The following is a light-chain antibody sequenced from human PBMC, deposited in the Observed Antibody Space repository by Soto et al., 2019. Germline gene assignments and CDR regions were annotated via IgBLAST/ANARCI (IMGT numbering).Light chain of an antibody. CDR1: QDISNY. CDR3: QQYDNLPRT. Sequence: DIQMTQSPSSLSASVGDRVTITCQASQDISNYLNWYQQKPGKAPKLLIYDASNLETGVPSRFSCSVSGPYFTFTISSLQPEDIATYYCQQYDNLPRTFGQGTKLEIK. CDR2: DAS. V-gene: IGKV1-33*01. J-gene: IGKJ2*01.